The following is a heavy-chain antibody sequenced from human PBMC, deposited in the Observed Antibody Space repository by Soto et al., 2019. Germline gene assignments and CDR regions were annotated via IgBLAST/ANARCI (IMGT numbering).Heavy chain of an antibody. CDR3: ARGQLVWYGDLTPYHRDMDV. V-gene: IGHV4-34*02. CDR1: GGSFDDFY. J-gene: IGHJ6*02. Sequence: QVQLQQWGAGLLRPSETLSLTCAVYGGSFDDFYWSWVRQSPGKGLEWVGEISHDGGTNYSPSLASRVSISVDTSKNQFSLHLRSVTAADTGLYYCARGQLVWYGDLTPYHRDMDVWGQGTTVTVSS. CDR2: ISHDGGT. D-gene: IGHD3-10*01.